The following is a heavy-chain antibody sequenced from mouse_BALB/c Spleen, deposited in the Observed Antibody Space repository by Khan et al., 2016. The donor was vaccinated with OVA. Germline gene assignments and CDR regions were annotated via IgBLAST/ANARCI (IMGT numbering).Heavy chain of an antibody. CDR3: ARRGYDYGRGALFAY. V-gene: IGHV2-2*02. J-gene: IGHJ3*01. D-gene: IGHD2-4*01. CDR1: GFSLDNYS. Sequence: QVQLKESGPGLVQPSQSLSITCTVSGFSLDNYSVHWIRQSPGKGLEWLGVIWSAGSTDYNAAFISRLTITKDNSRSQVFFKAINLQPNDPAIYYCARRGYDYGRGALFAYWGQGTLVTVSA. CDR2: IWSAGST.